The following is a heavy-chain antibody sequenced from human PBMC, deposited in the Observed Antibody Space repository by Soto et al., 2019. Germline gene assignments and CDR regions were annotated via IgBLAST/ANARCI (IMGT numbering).Heavy chain of an antibody. V-gene: IGHV4-59*08. CDR1: GGSISRYY. Sequence: QVQLQESGPGLVKPSETLSLTCTVSGGSISRYYWSWIRQPPGKGLEWIGYIYYSGSTKYNPSLKSRVTISVDTSKNQFSLKLSSVTAADTAVYYCARLGGWSVDYWGQGTLVTVSS. CDR2: IYYSGST. CDR3: ARLGGWSVDY. D-gene: IGHD3-16*01. J-gene: IGHJ4*02.